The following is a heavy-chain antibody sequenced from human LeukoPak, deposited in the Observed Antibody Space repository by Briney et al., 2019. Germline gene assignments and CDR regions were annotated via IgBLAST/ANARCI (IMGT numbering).Heavy chain of an antibody. CDR3: TTLITYYYGSGRDY. V-gene: IGHV3-15*01. J-gene: IGHJ4*02. D-gene: IGHD3-10*01. CDR2: IKSKTDGGTT. CDR1: GFTFSNAW. Sequence: PGGSLRLSWAASGFTFSNAWMSWVRQAPVKGLEWVGRIKSKTDGGTTDYAAPVKGRFTISRDDSKNTLYLQMNSLKTEDTAVYYCTTLITYYYGSGRDYWGQGTLVTVSS.